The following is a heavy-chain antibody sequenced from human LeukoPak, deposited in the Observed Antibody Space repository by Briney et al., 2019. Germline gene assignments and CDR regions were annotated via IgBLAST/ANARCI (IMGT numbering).Heavy chain of an antibody. CDR1: GASYSTGDQY. CDR3: SRGLDSRKLGY. J-gene: IGHJ4*02. Sequence: PSETLSLTCTVSGASYSTGDQYWNWIRQSPGKGLEWIGSIHPSGMLYNNPSLESRVTISIDTSNNQFSLHLNSVTAADTAVYFCSRGLDSRKLGYWGQGTLVTVSS. CDR2: IHPSGML. D-gene: IGHD3-22*01. V-gene: IGHV4-31*03.